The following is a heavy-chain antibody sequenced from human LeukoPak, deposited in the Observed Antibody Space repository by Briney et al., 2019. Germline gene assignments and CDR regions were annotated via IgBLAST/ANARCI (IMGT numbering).Heavy chain of an antibody. Sequence: ASVKVSCKASGYTFTGYYMHWVRQAPGQGLEWMGWINPNSGGTNYAQKFQGRVTMTRDTSISTAYMELSRLRSYDTAVYYCARAPLVVVAHYWYFDYWGQGTLVTVSS. CDR3: ARAPLVVVAHYWYFDY. CDR1: GYTFTGYY. J-gene: IGHJ4*02. V-gene: IGHV1-2*02. D-gene: IGHD2-15*01. CDR2: INPNSGGT.